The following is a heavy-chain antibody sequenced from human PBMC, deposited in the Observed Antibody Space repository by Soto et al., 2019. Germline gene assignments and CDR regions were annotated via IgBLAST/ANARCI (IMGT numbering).Heavy chain of an antibody. CDR1: GGTFSSYA. D-gene: IGHD3-3*01. V-gene: IGHV1-69*13. Sequence: SVKVSCKASGGTFSSYAISWVRQAPGQGLEWMGGIIPIFGTANYAQKFQGRVTITADESTSTAYMELSSLRSEDTAVYYCASLVYYDFWSGYPNNWFDSWGQGTLVTVSS. CDR2: IIPIFGTA. J-gene: IGHJ5*01. CDR3: ASLVYYDFWSGYPNNWFDS.